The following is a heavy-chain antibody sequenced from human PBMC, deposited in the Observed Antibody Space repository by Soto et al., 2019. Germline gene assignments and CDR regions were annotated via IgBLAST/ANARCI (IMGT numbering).Heavy chain of an antibody. D-gene: IGHD4-17*01. J-gene: IGHJ3*02. CDR1: GFTFSSYS. CDR3: ARARGRTTVTKGAFDI. Sequence: GGSLRLSCAASGFTFSSYSMNWVRQAPGKGLEWVSSISSSSSYIYYADPVKGRFTISRDNAKNSLYLQMNSLRAEDTAVYYSARARGRTTVTKGAFDIWGQGTMVTVSS. V-gene: IGHV3-21*01. CDR2: ISSSSSYI.